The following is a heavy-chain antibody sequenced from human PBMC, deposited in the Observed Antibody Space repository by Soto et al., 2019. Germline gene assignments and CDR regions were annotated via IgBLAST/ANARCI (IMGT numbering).Heavy chain of an antibody. CDR2: INPGNGNT. CDR1: GYTFTSYG. D-gene: IGHD3-22*01. J-gene: IGHJ4*02. V-gene: IGHV1-3*01. Sequence: ASVKVSCKASGYTFTSYGINWVRQAPVLGLEWMGWINPGNGNTKYSQQFQGRVIIDRDTSASTAYMELSSLRSEDTAVYYCARGGYFDSSNYLAYWGLGTLVTVSS. CDR3: ARGGYFDSSNYLAY.